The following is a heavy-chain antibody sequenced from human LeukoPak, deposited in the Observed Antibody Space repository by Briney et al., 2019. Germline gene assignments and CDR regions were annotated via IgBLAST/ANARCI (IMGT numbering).Heavy chain of an antibody. CDR3: ARDETHFYGSGSSNWFDP. D-gene: IGHD3-10*01. V-gene: IGHV4-38-2*02. CDR1: GYSINSGYY. CDR2: MYHSGST. J-gene: IGHJ5*02. Sequence: SETLSLTCTVSGYSINSGYYWGWIRQPPGKGLEGIGTMYHSGSTYYNPSLKSRVIMSVDTSENQFSLNLSSVTAADTAVYYCARDETHFYGSGSSNWFDPWGQGTLVTVSS.